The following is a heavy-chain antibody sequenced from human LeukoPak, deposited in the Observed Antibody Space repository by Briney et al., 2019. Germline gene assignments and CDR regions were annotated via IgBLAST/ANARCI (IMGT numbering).Heavy chain of an antibody. CDR3: ASYYCSSTSCSRPNAFDI. D-gene: IGHD2-2*01. J-gene: IGHJ3*02. CDR1: GGTFSSYA. Sequence: VASVKVSCKASGGTFSSYAISWVRQAPGQGLEWMGGIIPIFGTANYAQKFQGRVTITTDESTSTAYMELSSLRSEDTAVYYCASYYCSSTSCSRPNAFDIWGQGTMVTVFS. CDR2: IIPIFGTA. V-gene: IGHV1-69*05.